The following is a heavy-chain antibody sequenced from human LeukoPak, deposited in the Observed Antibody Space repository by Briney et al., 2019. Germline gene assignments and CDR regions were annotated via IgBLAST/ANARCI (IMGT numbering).Heavy chain of an antibody. J-gene: IGHJ4*02. Sequence: GGSLRLSCAASGFIFSNYGLHWVRQAPGKGLEGVAVISYDGSKEYYADSVKGRFTMSRDNSKNTVSLQMNSLRAEDTAIYYCAKALVDTSMVSVDYWGQGTLVTVSS. D-gene: IGHD5-18*01. CDR3: AKALVDTSMVSVDY. CDR1: GFIFSNYG. V-gene: IGHV3-30*18. CDR2: ISYDGSKE.